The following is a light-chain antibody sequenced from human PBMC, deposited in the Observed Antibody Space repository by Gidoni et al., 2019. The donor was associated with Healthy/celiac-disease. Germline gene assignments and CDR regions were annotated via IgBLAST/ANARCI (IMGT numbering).Light chain of an antibody. CDR1: QSVSSY. J-gene: IGKJ1*01. CDR2: DAS. CDR3: QQRSNWPG. Sequence: EIVLTQSPATLSLSPWERATLSCRPSQSVSSYLAWYQQKPGQAPRLLIYDASNRATGIPARFSGSGSGTDFTLTSSSLEPEDFAVYYWQQRSNWPGFGQGTKVEIK. V-gene: IGKV3-11*01.